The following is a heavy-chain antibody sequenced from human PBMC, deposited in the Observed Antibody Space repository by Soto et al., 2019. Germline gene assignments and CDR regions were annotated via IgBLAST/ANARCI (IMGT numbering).Heavy chain of an antibody. CDR2: INQDGSGK. Sequence: EVQLVESGGGLVQPGGSLRLSCVVSGFSFSNYWMSWVRQAPGKGLEWVANINQDGSGKGYVDSVKGRFTISRDNAENSLSLQMNSLRAEDAAVDYCARDPYNHGDYGYGMDVWGQGTTVTVSS. J-gene: IGHJ6*02. V-gene: IGHV3-7*04. CDR3: ARDPYNHGDYGYGMDV. D-gene: IGHD3-10*01. CDR1: GFSFSNYW.